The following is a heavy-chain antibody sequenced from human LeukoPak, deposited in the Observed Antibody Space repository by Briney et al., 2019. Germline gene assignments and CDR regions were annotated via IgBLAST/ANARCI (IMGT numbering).Heavy chain of an antibody. J-gene: IGHJ4*02. D-gene: IGHD5-18*01. V-gene: IGHV3-23*01. CDR3: AKGQVWLRGYFDY. CDR1: GFTFSNYA. Sequence: PGGSLRLSCAASGFTFSNYAMSWVRQAPGKGLEWVAGISGNGGSTYYADSVKGRFTISTDNSKNTLYLQLNSLRSEDTAVFYCAKGQVWLRGYFDYWGQGTLVTVSS. CDR2: ISGNGGST.